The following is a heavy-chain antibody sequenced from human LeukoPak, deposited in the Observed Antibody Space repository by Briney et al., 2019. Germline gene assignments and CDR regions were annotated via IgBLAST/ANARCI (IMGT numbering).Heavy chain of an antibody. J-gene: IGHJ3*02. CDR2: INSDGGST. CDR3: YSAFTNYDILTGYRHDAFDI. D-gene: IGHD3-9*01. CDR1: GFTFSSYW. Sequence: GGSLRLSCAASGFTFSSYWMHWVRHAPGKGLVWVSRINSDGGSTSYADSVKGRFTISRDNAKNTLYLQMNSLRAEDTAVYYCYSAFTNYDILTGYRHDAFDIWGQGTMVTVSS. V-gene: IGHV3-74*01.